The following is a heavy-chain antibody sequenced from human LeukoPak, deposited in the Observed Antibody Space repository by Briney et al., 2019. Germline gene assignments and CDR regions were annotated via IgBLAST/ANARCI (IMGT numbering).Heavy chain of an antibody. Sequence: GGSLRLSCAASGLMFSSNWMSWVRLAPGKGLEWVTNIKEDGTETYYVDSVKGRFTISRDNAKNSLYLQMNSLRVEDTAVYYCAKEGRSLQTYWGQGTLVTVSS. CDR2: IKEDGTET. D-gene: IGHD5-24*01. CDR3: AKEGRSLQTY. CDR1: GLMFSSNW. J-gene: IGHJ4*02. V-gene: IGHV3-7*03.